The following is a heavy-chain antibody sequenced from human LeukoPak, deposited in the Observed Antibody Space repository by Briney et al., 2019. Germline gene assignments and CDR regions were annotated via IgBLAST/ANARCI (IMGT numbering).Heavy chain of an antibody. CDR1: GYSFTSYW. CDR2: IYPGDSDT. CDR3: ARLGLSSSSSIRYDY. Sequence: GESLKISGKGSGYSFTSYWIGWVRQMPGKGLEWMRIIYPGDSDTRYSPSFRGQVTISADKSISTAYLQWSSLKASDTAIYYCARLGLSSSSSIRYDYWGQGTLVTVSS. J-gene: IGHJ4*02. V-gene: IGHV5-51*01. D-gene: IGHD6-6*01.